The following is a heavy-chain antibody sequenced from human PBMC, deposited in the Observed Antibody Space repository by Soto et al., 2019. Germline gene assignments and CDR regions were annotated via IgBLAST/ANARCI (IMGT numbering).Heavy chain of an antibody. CDR1: GFTFSSYG. J-gene: IGHJ5*02. CDR2: IWYDGSNK. Sequence: GGSLRLSCAASGFTFSSYGMHWVRQAPGKGLEWVAVIWYDGSNKYYAESVKGRFTISRDNSKNTLYLQMNSLRAEDTAVYYCAKRADSPWSYDWFDPWGQGTLVTVSS. CDR3: AKRADSPWSYDWFDP. D-gene: IGHD2-8*02. V-gene: IGHV3-33*06.